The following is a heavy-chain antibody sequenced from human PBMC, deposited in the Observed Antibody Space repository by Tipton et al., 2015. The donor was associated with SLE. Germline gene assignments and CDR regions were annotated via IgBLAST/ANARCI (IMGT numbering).Heavy chain of an antibody. CDR1: GDSVSSNSVS. D-gene: IGHD7-27*01. CDR2: TYYRSKFYN. J-gene: IGHJ4*02. CDR3: ARDQDGIWGHFYFDN. Sequence: PGLVKPSQTLSLTCAISGDSVSSNSVSWNWIRQSPSRGLEWLGRTYYRSKFYNDYALSVQSRITINPDTSKNQFSLQLSSVSPEDTAVYYCARDQDGIWGHFYFDNWGQGTLVTVSS. V-gene: IGHV6-1*01.